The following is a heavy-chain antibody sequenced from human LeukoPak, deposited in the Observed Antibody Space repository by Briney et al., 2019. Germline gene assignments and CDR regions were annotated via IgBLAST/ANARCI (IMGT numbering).Heavy chain of an antibody. D-gene: IGHD6-19*01. V-gene: IGHV4-30-2*01. CDR2: IYHSGST. Sequence: KTSETLSLTCAVSGGSISSGGYSWSWIRQPPGKGLEWIGYIYHSGSTYYNPSLKSRVTISVDRSKNQFSLKLSSVTAADTAVYYCARGNPARYLGQWLVGGETSDAFDIWGQGTMVTVSS. CDR1: GGSISSGGYS. J-gene: IGHJ3*02. CDR3: ARGNPARYLGQWLVGGETSDAFDI.